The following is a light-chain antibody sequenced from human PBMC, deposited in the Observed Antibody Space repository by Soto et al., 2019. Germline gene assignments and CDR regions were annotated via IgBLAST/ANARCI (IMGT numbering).Light chain of an antibody. CDR1: QSVSSSY. CDR3: QQYGSSPWT. CDR2: DAS. J-gene: IGKJ1*01. V-gene: IGKV3-20*01. Sequence: EIVLTQSPGTLSLSPGERATLSCRASQSVSSSYLAWYQQKHGQAPRLLIYDASSRATGIPDRFSGSGSGTDFTLTISRLEPEDFAVYYCQQYGSSPWTFGQGTKVEIK.